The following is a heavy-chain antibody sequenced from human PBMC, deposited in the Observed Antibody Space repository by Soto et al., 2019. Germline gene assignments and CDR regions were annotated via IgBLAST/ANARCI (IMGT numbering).Heavy chain of an antibody. D-gene: IGHD3-10*01. CDR3: ARDLVVRGVITYYYYGMDV. V-gene: IGHV3-53*01. Sequence: GGSLRLSCAASGFTVSSNYMSWVRQAPGKGLEWVSVIYSGGSTYYADSVKGRFTISRDNSKNTLYLQMNSLRAEDTAVYYCARDLVVRGVITYYYYGMDVWGKGTTVTDSS. J-gene: IGHJ6*04. CDR1: GFTVSSNY. CDR2: IYSGGST.